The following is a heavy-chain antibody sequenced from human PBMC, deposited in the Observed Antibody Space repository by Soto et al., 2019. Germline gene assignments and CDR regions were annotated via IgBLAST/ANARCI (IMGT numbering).Heavy chain of an antibody. Sequence: SETLSLTCTVTGDSVNSYYWSWMRQPPGKGLECMGYVYYSGSTNYNPSLKSRVTISVDTSKNQISLRLKSVTAADTAVYYCGRDETSGIHYFDYWGQGILGTVSS. D-gene: IGHD6-13*01. CDR3: GRDETSGIHYFDY. CDR2: VYYSGST. J-gene: IGHJ4*02. CDR1: GDSVNSYY. V-gene: IGHV4-59*02.